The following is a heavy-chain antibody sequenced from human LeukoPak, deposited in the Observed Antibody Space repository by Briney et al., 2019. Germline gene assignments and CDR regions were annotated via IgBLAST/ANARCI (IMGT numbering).Heavy chain of an antibody. CDR2: IYYSGST. Sequence: SETLSLTCTVSGGSISSGGYYWSWIRRHPGKGLEWIGYIYYSGSTYYNPSLKSRVTISVDTSKNQFSLKLSSVTAADTAVYYCARSPSPGIAAFNYCGQGTLVTVSS. CDR3: ARSPSPGIAAFNY. D-gene: IGHD6-13*01. CDR1: GGSISSGGYY. V-gene: IGHV4-31*03. J-gene: IGHJ4*02.